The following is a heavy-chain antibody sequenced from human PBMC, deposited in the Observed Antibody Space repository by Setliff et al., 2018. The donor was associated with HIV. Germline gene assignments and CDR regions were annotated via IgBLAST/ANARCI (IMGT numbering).Heavy chain of an antibody. D-gene: IGHD6-13*01. CDR3: ASMASSSSWYGTANYYYYGMDV. CDR1: GYTFTSYY. V-gene: IGHV1-46*01. J-gene: IGHJ6*02. Sequence: ASVKVSCKASGYTFTSYYMHWVRQAPGQGLEWMGIINPSGGSTSYAQKFQGRVTMTRDTSTSTVYMELSSLRSEDTAVYYCASMASSSSWYGTANYYYYGMDVWGQGTTVTVSS. CDR2: INPSGGST.